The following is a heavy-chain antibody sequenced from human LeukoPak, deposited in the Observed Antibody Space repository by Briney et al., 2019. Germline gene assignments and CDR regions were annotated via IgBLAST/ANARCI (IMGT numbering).Heavy chain of an antibody. CDR1: GGSISPYY. CDR2: IYHSGST. V-gene: IGHV4-59*01. CDR3: ARSSQDSSTSFEC. D-gene: IGHD6-6*01. Sequence: SETLSLTCTVSGGSISPYYWSWIRQPPGKRLEYIGYIYHSGSTNYNPSLKSRVTMSVDKSKNQCSLRLSSVTAADTAIYFCARSSQDSSTSFECWGQGTLVTVSS. J-gene: IGHJ4*02.